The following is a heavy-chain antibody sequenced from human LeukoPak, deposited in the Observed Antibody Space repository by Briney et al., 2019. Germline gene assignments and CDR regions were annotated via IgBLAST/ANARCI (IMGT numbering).Heavy chain of an antibody. CDR1: GFALNAYS. J-gene: IGHJ5*01. V-gene: IGHV3-21*01. CDR2: ISSTSAYI. Sequence: KTGGSLRLSCAASGFALNAYSLTWVRQAPGKELEWVSSISSTSAYIHYAESVKGRFTISRDNIDNVAYLQMNSLRVEDTAVYFCARVAVAGPTGWFDSWGQGTLVTVSS. CDR3: ARVAVAGPTGWFDS. D-gene: IGHD6-19*01.